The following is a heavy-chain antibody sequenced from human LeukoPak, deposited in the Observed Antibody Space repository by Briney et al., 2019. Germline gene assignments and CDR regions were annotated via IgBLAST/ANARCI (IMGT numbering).Heavy chain of an antibody. CDR2: IYYSGST. CDR1: GGSNSSSSYF. CDR3: ARDRGDAFDI. J-gene: IGHJ3*02. V-gene: IGHV4-39*02. Sequence: SETLSLTCTVSGGSNSSSSYFWGWIRQPPGKGLEWIGSIYYSGSTYYNPSLKSRVTISVDTSKNQFSLKLSSVTAADTAVYYCARDRGDAFDIWGQGTMVTVSS.